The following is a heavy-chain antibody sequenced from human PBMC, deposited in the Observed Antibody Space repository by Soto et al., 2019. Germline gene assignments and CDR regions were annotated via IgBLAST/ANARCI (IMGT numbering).Heavy chain of an antibody. CDR3: ARGYSSGWYALY. Sequence: TVKVSCKPSGYTLTDYHIHWVRQAPGQGLEFMGWINANNGGAGSAQQFQGRVTVTRDTSISTVYMELSNLRSDDTAVYYCARGYSSGWYALYWGQGTLVTVSS. J-gene: IGHJ4*02. CDR2: INANNGGA. D-gene: IGHD6-19*01. CDR1: GYTLTDYH. V-gene: IGHV1-2*02.